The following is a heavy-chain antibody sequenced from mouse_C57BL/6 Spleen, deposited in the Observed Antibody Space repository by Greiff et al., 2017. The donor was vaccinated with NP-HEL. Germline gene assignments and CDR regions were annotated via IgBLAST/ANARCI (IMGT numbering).Heavy chain of an antibody. Sequence: LVESGPELVKPGASVKISCKASGYAFSSSWMNWVKQRPGKGLEWIGRIYPGDGDTNYNGKFKGKATLTADKSSSTAYMQLSSLTSEDSAVYFCAIIYYDYPFDYWGQGTTLTVSS. CDR2: IYPGDGDT. D-gene: IGHD2-4*01. V-gene: IGHV1-82*01. J-gene: IGHJ2*01. CDR3: AIIYYDYPFDY. CDR1: GYAFSSSW.